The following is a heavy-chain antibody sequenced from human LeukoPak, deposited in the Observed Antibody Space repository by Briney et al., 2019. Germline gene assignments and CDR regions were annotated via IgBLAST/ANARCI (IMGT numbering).Heavy chain of an antibody. Sequence: SQTLSPTCTVSGGSISSGGYYWSWIRQHPGKGLEWIGYIYYSGSTYYNPSLKSRVTISVDTSKNQFSLKLSSVTAADTAVYYCARGLGYCSSTSCYIWFDPWGQGTLVTVSS. V-gene: IGHV4-31*03. CDR3: ARGLGYCSSTSCYIWFDP. CDR2: IYYSGST. CDR1: GGSISSGGYY. J-gene: IGHJ5*02. D-gene: IGHD2-2*02.